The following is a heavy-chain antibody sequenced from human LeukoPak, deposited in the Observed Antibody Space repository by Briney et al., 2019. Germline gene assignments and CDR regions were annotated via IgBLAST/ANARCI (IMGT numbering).Heavy chain of an antibody. V-gene: IGHV3-30*02. CDR3: AKVRANSRLFDY. CDR2: IRYDGSNK. D-gene: IGHD4/OR15-4a*01. CDR1: GFTFSNYG. Sequence: GGSLRLSCAASGFTFSNYGMHWVRQAPGKGLEWVAFIRYDGSNKYYADSVKGRFTISRDNSKNTLYLQMNSLRAEDTAVYYCAKVRANSRLFDYWGQGTLVTVSS. J-gene: IGHJ4*02.